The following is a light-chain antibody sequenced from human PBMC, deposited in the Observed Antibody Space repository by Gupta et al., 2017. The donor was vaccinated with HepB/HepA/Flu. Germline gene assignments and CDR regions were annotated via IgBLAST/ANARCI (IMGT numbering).Light chain of an antibody. CDR2: DVS. V-gene: IGLV2-14*01. Sequence: QSALTQPASVSGSPGQSITLSCTGTSSDVGGYNYVSWYQQHPGKVPKVMIYDVSNRPSGISNRFSGSKSGNTASLTISGLQAEDEADYYCSSFTISSTVVFGGGTKLTVL. J-gene: IGLJ2*01. CDR3: SSFTISSTVV. CDR1: SSDVGGYNY.